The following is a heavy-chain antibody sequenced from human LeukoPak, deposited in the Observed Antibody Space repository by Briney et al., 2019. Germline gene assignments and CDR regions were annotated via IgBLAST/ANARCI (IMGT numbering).Heavy chain of an antibody. CDR2: IYYSRST. D-gene: IGHD6-13*01. CDR3: ARGYSSSWYYFDY. J-gene: IGHJ4*02. V-gene: IGHV4-59*01. CDR1: GGSISTYY. Sequence: SETLSLTCTVSGGSISTYYWSWIRQPPGKGLEWIGYIYYSRSTNYNPSLKSRVTLSVDTSKNQFSLKMSSVTAADTAVYYCARGYSSSWYYFDYWGQGTLVTVSS.